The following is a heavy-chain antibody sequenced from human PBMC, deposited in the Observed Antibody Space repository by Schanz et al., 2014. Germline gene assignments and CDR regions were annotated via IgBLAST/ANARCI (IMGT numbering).Heavy chain of an antibody. D-gene: IGHD6-25*01. CDR1: GFTFSAYY. CDR2: TRNRANNYVT. CDR3: TRVTIAAGGHGLDV. Sequence: VQLVESGGGVVQPGRSLRLSCAASGFTFSAYYMDWVRQAPGKGLEWVGRTRNRANNYVTEYAASVKGRFTTSRDDSKNSLYLQMSSLKSEDAALYYCTRVTIAAGGHGLDVWGQGTTVTVSS. J-gene: IGHJ6*02. V-gene: IGHV3-72*01.